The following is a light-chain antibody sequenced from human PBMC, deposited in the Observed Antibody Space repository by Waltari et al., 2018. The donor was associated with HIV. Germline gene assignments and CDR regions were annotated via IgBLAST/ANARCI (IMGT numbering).Light chain of an antibody. V-gene: IGKV1-39*01. Sequence: DIQMTQSPSSLSASVGDRVTITCRASQSISTYLNWYRQKQGKAPELLIYAASSLQGGVPSGFSGSGSGTDFTLTISSLQPEDFATYYCQQSYSTPFTFGPGTKVDIK. J-gene: IGKJ3*01. CDR3: QQSYSTPFT. CDR2: AAS. CDR1: QSISTY.